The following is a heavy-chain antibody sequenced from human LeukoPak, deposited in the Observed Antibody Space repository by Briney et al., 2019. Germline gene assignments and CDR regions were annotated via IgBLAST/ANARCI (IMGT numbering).Heavy chain of an antibody. CDR1: GFTVSGTH. V-gene: IGHV3-53*01. J-gene: IGHJ4*02. Sequence: PGGSLRLSCAASGFTVSGTHMSWVRQAPGKGLEWVAAMYTGGTTYYADSVTGRFTISRDNSKNTLYLHMNSLRAEDTAVYYCAKDTSIGKYCTSGVCSPFDYWGQGTLVTVSS. CDR3: AKDTSIGKYCTSGVCSPFDY. D-gene: IGHD2-8*01. CDR2: MYTGGTT.